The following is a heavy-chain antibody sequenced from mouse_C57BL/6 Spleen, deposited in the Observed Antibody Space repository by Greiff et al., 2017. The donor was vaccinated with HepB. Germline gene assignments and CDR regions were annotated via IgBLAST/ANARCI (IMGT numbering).Heavy chain of an antibody. CDR2: IYPGDGDT. CDR3: ASVYGSSYFDY. J-gene: IGHJ2*01. V-gene: IGHV1-82*01. D-gene: IGHD1-1*01. CDR1: GYAFSSSW. Sequence: QVHVKQSGPELVKPGASVKISCKASGYAFSSSWMNWVKQRPGKGLEWIGRIYPGDGDTNYNGKFKGKATLTADKSSSTAYMQLSSLTSEDSAVYFCASVYGSSYFDYWGQGTTLTVSS.